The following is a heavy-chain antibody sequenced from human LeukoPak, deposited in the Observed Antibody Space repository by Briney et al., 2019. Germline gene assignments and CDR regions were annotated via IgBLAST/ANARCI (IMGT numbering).Heavy chain of an antibody. V-gene: IGHV4-59*01. CDR1: GGSISSYY. Sequence: PSETLSLTCTVSGGSISSYYWSWIRQPPGKGLEWIGYIYYSGSTNYNPSLKSRVTISVDTSKNQFSLKLSSATAADTAVYYCARATRYYDSSGYYYRGASLGYIDYWGQGTLVTVSS. D-gene: IGHD3-22*01. CDR3: ARATRYYDSSGYYYRGASLGYIDY. CDR2: IYYSGST. J-gene: IGHJ4*02.